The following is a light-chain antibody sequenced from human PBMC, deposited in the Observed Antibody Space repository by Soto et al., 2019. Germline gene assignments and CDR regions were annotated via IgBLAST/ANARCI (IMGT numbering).Light chain of an antibody. Sequence: EIVLTQSPGTLSFSPGERATLSCRASQSVSHNYLAWYQQKPGQSPTLLIYGASSRATGIPDRFSGSGSGTDFILTISRLEPEDFAVYYCQQYDRSWTFGQGTKVEIK. CDR3: QQYDRSWT. J-gene: IGKJ1*01. CDR1: QSVSHNY. CDR2: GAS. V-gene: IGKV3-20*01.